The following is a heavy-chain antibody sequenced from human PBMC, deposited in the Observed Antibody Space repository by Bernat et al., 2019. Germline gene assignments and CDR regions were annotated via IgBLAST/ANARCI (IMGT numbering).Heavy chain of an antibody. CDR3: ARDSRFSGVYYMDV. Sequence: QVQLVESGGGVVQPGRSLRLSCAASGFTFSSYGMHWVRQAPGKGLEWVAVIWYDGSNKCYADSVKGRFTISRDNSKNTLYLQMNSLRAEDTAVYYCARDSRFSGVYYMDVWGKGTTVTVSS. J-gene: IGHJ6*03. CDR1: GFTFSSYG. D-gene: IGHD3-3*01. CDR2: IWYDGSNK. V-gene: IGHV3-33*01.